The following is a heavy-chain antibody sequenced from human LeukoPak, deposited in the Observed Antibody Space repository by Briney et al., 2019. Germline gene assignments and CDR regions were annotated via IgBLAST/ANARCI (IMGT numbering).Heavy chain of an antibody. CDR3: ARASRGVQDY. V-gene: IGHV3-20*04. J-gene: IGHJ4*02. Sequence: GGSLRLSCAASGFTFDDYGMSWVRQAPGKGLEWVSGINWNGGSTGYADSVKGRFTISRENAKNSLYLQMNSLRAGDTAVYYCARASRGVQDYWGQGTLVTVSS. CDR1: GFTFDDYG. D-gene: IGHD3-10*01. CDR2: INWNGGST.